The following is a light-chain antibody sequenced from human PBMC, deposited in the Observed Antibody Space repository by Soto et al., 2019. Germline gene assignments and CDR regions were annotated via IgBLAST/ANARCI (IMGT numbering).Light chain of an antibody. J-gene: IGKJ4*01. V-gene: IGKV3-11*01. CDR3: QQYNNWPLT. CDR2: DAS. Sequence: EIVLTQSPATLSLSPGGRATLSCMASQSVSSYLAWYQQKGGQAPRLLIYDASNRATGIPARFSGSGSGTDFTLTISRLEPEDFAVYYCQQYNNWPLTFGGGTKVDIK. CDR1: QSVSSY.